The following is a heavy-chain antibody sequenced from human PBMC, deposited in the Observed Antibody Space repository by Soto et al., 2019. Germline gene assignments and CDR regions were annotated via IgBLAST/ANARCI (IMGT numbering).Heavy chain of an antibody. CDR2: INHSGST. Sequence: QVQLQQWGAGLLKPSETLSLTCAVYGGSFSGYYWSWIRQPPGKGLEWIGEINHSGSTNYNPSLKSRVTISVDTSKNQFSLKLSSVTAADTAVYYCARGDRMATNRGGFDYWGQGTLVTVSS. J-gene: IGHJ4*02. CDR3: ARGDRMATNRGGFDY. CDR1: GGSFSGYY. D-gene: IGHD5-12*01. V-gene: IGHV4-34*01.